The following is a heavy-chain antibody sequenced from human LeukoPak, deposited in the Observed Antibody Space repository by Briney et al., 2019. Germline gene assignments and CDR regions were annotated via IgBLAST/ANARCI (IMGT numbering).Heavy chain of an antibody. CDR2: INHSGST. J-gene: IGHJ4*02. V-gene: IGHV4-34*01. CDR1: GGSFSGYY. Sequence: SETLSLTCAVYGGSFSGYYWSWIRQPPGKGLEWIGEINHSGSTNYNPSLKSRVTISVDTSKNQFSLKLSSVTAADTAVYYCAREADGDYVGGVDYWGQGTLVTVSS. D-gene: IGHD4-17*01. CDR3: AREADGDYVGGVDY.